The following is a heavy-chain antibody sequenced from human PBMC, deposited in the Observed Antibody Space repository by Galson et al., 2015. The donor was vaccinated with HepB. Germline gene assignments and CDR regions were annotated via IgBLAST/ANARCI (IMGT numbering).Heavy chain of an antibody. Sequence: SLRLSCAASGFTFSVFGMNWVRQAPGRGLEWVSYISSTSATIYYADSVKGRFTISRDNAKNSLYLQMNSLRDEDTAVYYCARGALTASWGFDYWGQGTLVTVSS. CDR1: GFTFSVFG. V-gene: IGHV3-48*02. D-gene: IGHD2-2*01. J-gene: IGHJ4*02. CDR2: ISSTSATI. CDR3: ARGALTASWGFDY.